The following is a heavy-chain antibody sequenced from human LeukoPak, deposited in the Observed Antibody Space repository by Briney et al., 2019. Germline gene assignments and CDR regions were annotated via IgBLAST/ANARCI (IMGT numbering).Heavy chain of an antibody. Sequence: GGSLRLSCAASGFTFSGYWMNWVRQAPGKGLGWVANINQDGTKINYLDSVRGRFTISRDNAENSVYLQMNRLRAEDTAVYYCARDGDYDYIWGSYRFEDWGQGILVTVSS. V-gene: IGHV3-7*03. J-gene: IGHJ4*02. D-gene: IGHD3-16*02. CDR2: INQDGTKI. CDR3: ARDGDYDYIWGSYRFED. CDR1: GFTFSGYW.